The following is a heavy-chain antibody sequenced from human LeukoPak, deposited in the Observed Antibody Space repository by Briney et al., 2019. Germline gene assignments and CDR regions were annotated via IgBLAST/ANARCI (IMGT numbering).Heavy chain of an antibody. CDR1: GYEFSRYG. CDR2: ISAHTGKT. Sequence: ASVNVSCKASGYEFSRYGISWVRQAPGHGREWRGWISAHTGKTKNAEKFQGRLTMSTETSTSAAYMELRRLTSADTAVYYCAKDSPRDDYVRGSYRYSRRGLDIWGQGTLVTASS. J-gene: IGHJ3*02. CDR3: AKDSPRDDYVRGSYRYSRRGLDI. D-gene: IGHD3-16*02. V-gene: IGHV1-18*01.